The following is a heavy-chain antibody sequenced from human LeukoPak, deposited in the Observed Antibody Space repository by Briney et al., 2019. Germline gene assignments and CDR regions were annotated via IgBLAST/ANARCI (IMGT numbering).Heavy chain of an antibody. Sequence: PSETLSLTCTVSGGSISSSSYYWGWIRQPPGKGLEWIGSIYYSGSTYYNPSLKSRVTISVDTSKNQFSLKLSSVTAADTAVYYCARPSYSSGWYPFDPWGQGTLVTVSS. CDR2: IYYSGST. CDR3: ARPSYSSGWYPFDP. CDR1: GGSISSSSYY. D-gene: IGHD6-19*01. V-gene: IGHV4-39*07. J-gene: IGHJ5*02.